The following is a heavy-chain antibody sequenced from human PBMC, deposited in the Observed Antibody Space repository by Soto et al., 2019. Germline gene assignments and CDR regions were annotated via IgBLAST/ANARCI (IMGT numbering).Heavy chain of an antibody. J-gene: IGHJ4*02. D-gene: IGHD6-19*01. Sequence: PGGSLRLSCAASGFTFSNYAISWVRQAPGKGLEWVSIISGSGDSPYYADSVKGRFTISKDNSRNTLYLQMNSLRAGDSAKYYWAKEGPSGLYYFAYWGPGTLVTFSS. CDR3: AKEGPSGLYYFAY. CDR1: GFTFSNYA. V-gene: IGHV3-23*01. CDR2: ISGSGDSP.